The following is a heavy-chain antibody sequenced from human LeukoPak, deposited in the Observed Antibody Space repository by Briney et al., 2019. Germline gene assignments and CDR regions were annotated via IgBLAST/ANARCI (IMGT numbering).Heavy chain of an antibody. J-gene: IGHJ4*02. V-gene: IGHV3-74*01. CDR2: MNGEGTTI. D-gene: IGHD1-7*01. Sequence: GGSLRLSCAASGNYLMHWVRQAPGKGLMWVSRMNGEGTTIDYADSVKGRFTVSRDYAKNTLFLQMNNLRTEDTALYFCATARNFRFEYWGQGSLVIVSA. CDR3: ATARNFRFEY. CDR1: GNYL.